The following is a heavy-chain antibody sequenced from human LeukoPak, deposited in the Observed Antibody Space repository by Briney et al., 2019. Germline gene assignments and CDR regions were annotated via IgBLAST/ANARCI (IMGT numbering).Heavy chain of an antibody. CDR3: ARGTYDLYYYGMDV. V-gene: IGHV1-8*01. D-gene: IGHD3-16*01. CDR2: MNPNSGNT. Sequence: GASVKVSCKASGYTFTSYDINWVRQATGQGLEWMGWMNPNSGNTGYAQKFQGRVTMTRNTSISTAYMELSSLRSEDTAVYYCARGTYDLYYYGMDVWGQGTTVTVSS. J-gene: IGHJ6*02. CDR1: GYTFTSYD.